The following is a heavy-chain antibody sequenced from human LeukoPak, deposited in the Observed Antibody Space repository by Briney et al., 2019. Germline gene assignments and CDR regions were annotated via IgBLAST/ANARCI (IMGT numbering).Heavy chain of an antibody. D-gene: IGHD3-22*01. CDR3: ARRVGYDSSGYYYYFDY. J-gene: IGHJ4*02. CDR1: GYSVTSYW. Sequence: GESLKISCKGSGYSVTSYWIGWVRQMPGKGLEWMGIIYPGDSDTRYSPSFQGQVTISPDKSISTAYLQWSSLKASDTAMYYCARRVGYDSSGYYYYFDYWGQGTLVTVSS. CDR2: IYPGDSDT. V-gene: IGHV5-51*01.